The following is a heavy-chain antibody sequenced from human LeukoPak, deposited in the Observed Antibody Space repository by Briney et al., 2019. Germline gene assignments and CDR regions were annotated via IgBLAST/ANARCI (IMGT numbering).Heavy chain of an antibody. CDR2: INPNSGGT. CDR3: ARRYFGSGSYYTDY. CDR1: GCSFTHYY. V-gene: IGHV1-2*02. D-gene: IGHD3-10*01. J-gene: IGHJ4*02. Sequence: SVTVSCQASGCSFTHYYMHWLRQAPRQGLEWMGWINPNSGGTNYAQKFQGRVTMTRDTSISTAYMELSRLRSDDTAVYYCARRYFGSGSYYTDYWGRGTLVTVSS.